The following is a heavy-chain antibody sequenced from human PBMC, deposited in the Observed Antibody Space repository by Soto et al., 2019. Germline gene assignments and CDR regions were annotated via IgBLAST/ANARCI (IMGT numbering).Heavy chain of an antibody. V-gene: IGHV4-30-4*01. Sequence: TSVTLSLTCTVSGGSIRDDDYCWSLIRQPPGKGLEWIGYIYYSGSTYYSPSLKSRVTISVDTSKNQFSLKLSSVTAADTAVYYCARERPDGARLDPWGQGTLVTVSS. CDR1: GGSIRDDDYC. CDR3: ARERPDGARLDP. CDR2: IYYSGST. D-gene: IGHD6-6*01. J-gene: IGHJ5*02.